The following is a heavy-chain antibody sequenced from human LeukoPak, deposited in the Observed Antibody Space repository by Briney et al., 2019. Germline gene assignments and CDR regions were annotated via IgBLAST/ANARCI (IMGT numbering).Heavy chain of an antibody. CDR1: GFTFSSYA. J-gene: IGHJ6*03. D-gene: IGHD3-10*01. CDR2: ISYDGSNK. Sequence: GGSLRLSCAASGFTFSSYAMHWVRQAPGKGLEWVAVISYDGSNKYYADSVKGRFTISGDNPKNTLYLQMNSLRAEDTAVYYCARERKSLLWFGEPHHMDVWGKGTTVTVSS. CDR3: ARERKSLLWFGEPHHMDV. V-gene: IGHV3-30-3*01.